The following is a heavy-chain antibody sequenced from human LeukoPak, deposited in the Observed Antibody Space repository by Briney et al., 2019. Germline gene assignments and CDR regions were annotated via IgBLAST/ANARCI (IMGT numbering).Heavy chain of an antibody. Sequence: SETLSLTCAVSGGSISSGGYSWSWIRQPPGKGLEWIGYIYHSGSTYYNPSLKSRVTISVDRSKNQFSLKLSSVTAADTAVYYCARVMTTVTTGGYYFDYWGQGTLVTVSS. CDR1: GGSISSGGYS. J-gene: IGHJ4*02. D-gene: IGHD4-17*01. CDR3: ARVMTTVTTGGYYFDY. V-gene: IGHV4-30-2*01. CDR2: IYHSGST.